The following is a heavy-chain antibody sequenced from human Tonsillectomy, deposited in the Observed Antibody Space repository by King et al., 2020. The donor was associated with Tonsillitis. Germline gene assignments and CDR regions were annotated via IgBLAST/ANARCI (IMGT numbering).Heavy chain of an antibody. D-gene: IGHD3-22*01. Sequence: VQLVESGGGLVQPGGSLRLSCAGSGFTLSSYSMDWVRQAPGKGLEWGSYSRGAGDTIYYADSVKGRFTISRDNAKNSLYLQMNSLRDEDTAVYYCAGGWLSNSFDYWGQETLLTVSS. J-gene: IGHJ4*02. V-gene: IGHV3-48*02. CDR2: SRGAGDTI. CDR3: AGGWLSNSFDY. CDR1: GFTLSSYS.